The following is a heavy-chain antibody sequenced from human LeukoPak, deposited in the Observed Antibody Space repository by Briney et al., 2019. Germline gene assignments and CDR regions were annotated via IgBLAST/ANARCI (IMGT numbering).Heavy chain of an antibody. CDR3: GKKGLRAWGVPDY. CDR1: GFTFSDYY. Sequence: GGSLRLSCAAFGFTFSDYYMNWIRQVPGKGLEWVSYISGSSNNIYYADSVKGRFTVSRDNAKNSLHLPMNSLRVEDTAGYYCGKKGLRAWGVPDYWGQGTLVTVSS. CDR2: ISGSSNNI. J-gene: IGHJ4*02. D-gene: IGHD1-26*01. V-gene: IGHV3-11*01.